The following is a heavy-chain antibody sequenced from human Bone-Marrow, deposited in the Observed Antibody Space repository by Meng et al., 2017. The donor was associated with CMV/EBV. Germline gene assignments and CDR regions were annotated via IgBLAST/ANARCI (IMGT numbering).Heavy chain of an antibody. Sequence: QVRLVESGGGVVQPGGSLRLSCAASGFTFSSYGMHWVRQAPGKGLEWVAFIRYDGSNKYYADSVKGRFTISRDNSKNTLHLQMNSLRAEDTAVYYCAKVAGRVYWGQGTLVTVSS. D-gene: IGHD2-15*01. CDR1: GFTFSSYG. CDR3: AKVAGRVY. J-gene: IGHJ4*02. CDR2: IRYDGSNK. V-gene: IGHV3-30*02.